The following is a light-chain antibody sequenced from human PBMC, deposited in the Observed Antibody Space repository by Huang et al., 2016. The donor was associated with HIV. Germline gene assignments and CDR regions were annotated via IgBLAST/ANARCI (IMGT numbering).Light chain of an antibody. CDR1: QSVSNYY. V-gene: IGKV3-20*01. Sequence: SPGERVTLYCRASQSVSNYYLAWYQQKPGQSPRLLIHAASTRASGSPGRFSGSGSGTAVTLTITRLEPEDSAVYFCHQYGTPPWTFGQGTRVEI. J-gene: IGKJ1*01. CDR3: HQYGTPPWT. CDR2: AAS.